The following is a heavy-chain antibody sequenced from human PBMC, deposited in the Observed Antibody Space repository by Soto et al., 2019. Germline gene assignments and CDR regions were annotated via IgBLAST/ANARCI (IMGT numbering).Heavy chain of an antibody. V-gene: IGHV1-69*06. CDR1: GAGDTFSNYG. J-gene: IGHJ4*02. CDR2: TIPAFGTA. Sequence: QVHLVQSGAEVKSPGSAVKVSCKVSGAGDTFSNYGLNWMRQPPGQGLEWMGGTIPAFGTANYAQRFQGRVTITADKSTTNAYMELSILRSDDTAVYYCWRNDKTALPPLDSWGQGTLVSVSS. D-gene: IGHD1-1*01. CDR3: WRNDKTALPPLDS.